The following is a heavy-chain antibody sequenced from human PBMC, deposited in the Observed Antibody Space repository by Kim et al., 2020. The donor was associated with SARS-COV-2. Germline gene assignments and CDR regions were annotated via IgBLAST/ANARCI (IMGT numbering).Heavy chain of an antibody. D-gene: IGHD6-19*01. CDR3: ARDGDLYSSGKDAFDI. CDR1: GFTFSSYW. J-gene: IGHJ3*02. V-gene: IGHV3-7*01. CDR2: IKQDGNQK. Sequence: GGSLRLFCAASGFTFSSYWMTWVRQAPGKGLEWVANIKQDGNQKYYVDSVKGRFTISRDNAKNSLYLQMNSLRAEDTAVYYCARDGDLYSSGKDAFDIWG.